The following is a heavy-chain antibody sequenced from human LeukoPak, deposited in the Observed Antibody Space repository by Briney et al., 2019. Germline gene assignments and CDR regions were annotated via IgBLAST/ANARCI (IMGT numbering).Heavy chain of an antibody. Sequence: GGSLRLXCAASGFTLSTYGMHWVRQAPGKGLEWVAFIRYDGSDKYYAESVKGRFTISRDNSKNTLFLQMNSLRAEDTAVFHCAKDKAAAGTIYFYVWGKGTTVTVSS. D-gene: IGHD6-13*01. CDR3: AKDKAAAGTIYFYV. CDR2: IRYDGSDK. V-gene: IGHV3-30*02. J-gene: IGHJ6*04. CDR1: GFTLSTYG.